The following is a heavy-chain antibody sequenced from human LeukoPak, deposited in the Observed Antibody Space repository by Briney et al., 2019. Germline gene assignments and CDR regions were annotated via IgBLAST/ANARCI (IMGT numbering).Heavy chain of an antibody. CDR3: AVFCGGDCYPPFDAFDI. V-gene: IGHV4-61*02. CDR2: IYTSGST. J-gene: IGHJ3*02. D-gene: IGHD2-21*02. CDR1: GGSISSGPYY. Sequence: SETLSLTCTVSGGSISSGPYYWSWIRQPAGKGLEWIGRIYTSGSTNYNPSLKSRVTISLDTSKNQFSLKLSSVTAADTAVYYCAVFCGGDCYPPFDAFDIWGQGTMVTVSS.